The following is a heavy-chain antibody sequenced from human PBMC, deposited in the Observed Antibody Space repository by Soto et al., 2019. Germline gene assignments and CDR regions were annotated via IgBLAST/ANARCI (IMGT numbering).Heavy chain of an antibody. CDR3: ASSSAGVFGLIIEGTNWFAT. CDR2: INPNGGST. Sequence: ASVKVSCKAPGDTFTSYYMHWVRQAPGHGLEWMGVINPNGGSTRFAQKFRGRVTMTSDTSTSTVYMELRGLTSEDTAVYYCASSSAGVFGLIIEGTNWFATWGQGTLVTVSS. D-gene: IGHD3-3*01. J-gene: IGHJ5*02. CDR1: GDTFTSYY. V-gene: IGHV1-46*01.